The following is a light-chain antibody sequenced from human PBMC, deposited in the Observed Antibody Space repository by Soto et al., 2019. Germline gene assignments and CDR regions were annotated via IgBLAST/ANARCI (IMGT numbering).Light chain of an antibody. CDR1: RSNIGNNA. CDR2: NNN. Sequence: QSVLTQPPSASGTPGQRVTISCSGSRSNIGNNAVSWYQQLPGTAPKLLIYNNNQRPSGVPDRFSGSKSGNSASLAISGLPSEEEADYYCAAWDDSMNARGVFGGGTQLTVL. J-gene: IGLJ3*02. CDR3: AAWDDSMNARGV. V-gene: IGLV1-44*01.